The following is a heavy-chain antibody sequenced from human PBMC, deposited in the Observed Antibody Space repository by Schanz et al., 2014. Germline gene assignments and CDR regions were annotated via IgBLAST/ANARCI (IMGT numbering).Heavy chain of an antibody. CDR1: GFTFSNYG. CDR3: ARGDPVAGLDY. V-gene: IGHV3-48*01. Sequence: VQLVESGGDLVKPGGSLRLSCEASGFTFSNYGMNWVRQAPEKGLEWVSYISSSSGTIYYADSVKGRFTISRDNAKNLLYLQMNGLRAEDTAVYFCARGDPVAGLDYWGRGTLVTVSS. J-gene: IGHJ4*02. CDR2: ISSSSGTI.